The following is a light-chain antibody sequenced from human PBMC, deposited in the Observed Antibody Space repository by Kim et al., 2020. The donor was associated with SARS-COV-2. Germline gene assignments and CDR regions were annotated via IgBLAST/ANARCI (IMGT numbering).Light chain of an antibody. CDR3: QSYDTSLTGFYV. CDR2: NDN. J-gene: IGLJ1*01. Sequence: GTISSPGRGSNTGAGYPVHWYHQLPGKAPKLPIYNDNNRPSGVPGRFSGSKAGSSASLAITGLQTEDEADYYCQSYDTSLTGFYVFGTGTKVTVL. V-gene: IGLV1-40*01. CDR1: GSNTGAGYP.